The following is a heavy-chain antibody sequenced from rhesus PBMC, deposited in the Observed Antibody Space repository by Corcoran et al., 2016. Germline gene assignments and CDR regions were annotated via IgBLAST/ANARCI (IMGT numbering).Heavy chain of an antibody. Sequence: VQLVESGGGLVQPGGSLRLSCAASGFTFSSYGMHWVRLPPGKGLEWVAVISDDGSKKYCADSGNDRFAISRDNSKSMLYLTMNNLKLADTAVYDCARDGGDGSLDYWGQGVLVTVSS. J-gene: IGHJ4*01. V-gene: IGHV3-54*02. D-gene: IGHD6-25*01. CDR3: ARDGGDGSLDY. CDR2: ISDDGSKK. CDR1: GFTFSSYG.